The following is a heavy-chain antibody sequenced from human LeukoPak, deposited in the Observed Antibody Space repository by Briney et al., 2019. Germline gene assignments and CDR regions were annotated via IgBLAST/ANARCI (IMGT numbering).Heavy chain of an antibody. CDR1: GGSISSYY. CDR3: ARALRLWGGNSGIAFDI. CDR2: IYNSGST. V-gene: IGHV4-59*01. D-gene: IGHD4-23*01. J-gene: IGHJ3*02. Sequence: SEDLSLTCTVSGGSISSYYWSWIRQPPGKGLEWIGYIYNSGSTNYNHSLKSRVTISEDMSNNQFSLKLSSVTAADTAVYYCARALRLWGGNSGIAFDIWGQGTMVTVSS.